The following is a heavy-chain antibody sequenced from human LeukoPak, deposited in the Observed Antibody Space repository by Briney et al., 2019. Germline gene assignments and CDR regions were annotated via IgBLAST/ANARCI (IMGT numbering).Heavy chain of an antibody. J-gene: IGHJ4*02. D-gene: IGHD3-10*01. CDR1: GFTFSSYG. CDR3: VRARFADYYGSQSFYPYFFDY. Sequence: GGSLRLSCAASGFTFSSYGMHWVRQAPGKGLEWVAFIRYDGSNRYYPGSVKGRFTISREDAKNSLYLQMNSLRAGDTAVYFCVRARFADYYGSQSFYPYFFDYWGQGTLVTVSS. V-gene: IGHV3-30*02. CDR2: IRYDGSNR.